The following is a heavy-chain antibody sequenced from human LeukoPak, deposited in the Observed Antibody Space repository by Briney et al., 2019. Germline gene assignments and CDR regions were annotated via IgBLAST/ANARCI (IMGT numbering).Heavy chain of an antibody. CDR1: GSRFSYLG. J-gene: IGHJ5*02. CDR2: IRFDGVDK. CDR3: AKDLLRDRWFGES. Sequence: GGSLRLSCAASGSRFSYLGMHWVRQPPGKGLEWVALIRFDGVDKYYADSVKGRFRISRDDSKNTLYLQMNSLSGEDTAIYYCAKDLLRDRWFGESWGQGTLVTVSS. D-gene: IGHD3-10*01. V-gene: IGHV3-30*02.